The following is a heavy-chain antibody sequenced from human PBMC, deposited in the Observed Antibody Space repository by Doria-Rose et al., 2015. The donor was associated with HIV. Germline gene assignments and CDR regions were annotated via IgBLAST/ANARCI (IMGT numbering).Heavy chain of an antibody. Sequence: QVQLVQSGPVLVKPTETLTLTCTVSGVSLSSPGMGVSWIRQPPGKALEWLANIFSDDERSYKTSLKSRLTISRGTSKSQVVLTMTDMDPVDTATYYCARIKSSRWYHKYSFDFWGQGTLVIVSA. CDR3: ARIKSSRWYHKYSFDF. D-gene: IGHD6-13*01. J-gene: IGHJ4*02. CDR2: IFSDDER. V-gene: IGHV2-26*01. CDR1: GVSLSSPGMG.